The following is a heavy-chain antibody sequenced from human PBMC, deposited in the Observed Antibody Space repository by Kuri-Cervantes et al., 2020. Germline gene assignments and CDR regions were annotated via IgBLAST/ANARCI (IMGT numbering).Heavy chain of an antibody. Sequence: ASVKVSCKASGYTFTSYYMHWVRQAPGQGPEWMGIINPSGGSTSYAQKFQGRVTMTRDTSTSTVYMELSSLRSEDTAVYYCARGRRYCSGGSCYPFDYWGQGTLVTVSS. CDR3: ARGRRYCSGGSCYPFDY. V-gene: IGHV1-46*01. D-gene: IGHD2-15*01. CDR2: INPSGGST. CDR1: GYTFTSYY. J-gene: IGHJ4*02.